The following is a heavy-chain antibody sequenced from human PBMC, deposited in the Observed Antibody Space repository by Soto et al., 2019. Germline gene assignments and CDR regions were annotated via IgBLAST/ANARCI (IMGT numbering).Heavy chain of an antibody. CDR3: ARVKGKYDSSGYHPTVFDY. J-gene: IGHJ4*02. D-gene: IGHD3-22*01. V-gene: IGHV4-59*01. Sequence: ETLSLTCTVSGGSISSYYWSWIRQPPGKGLEWIGYIYYSGSTNYNPSLKSRVTISVDTSKNQFSLKLSSVTAADTAVYYCARVKGKYDSSGYHPTVFDYWGQGTLVTVSS. CDR2: IYYSGST. CDR1: GGSISSYY.